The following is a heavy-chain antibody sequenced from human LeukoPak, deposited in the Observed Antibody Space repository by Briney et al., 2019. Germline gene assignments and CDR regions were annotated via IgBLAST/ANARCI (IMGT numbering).Heavy chain of an antibody. Sequence: PGGSLRLSCAASGFTFSSYSMNWVRQAPGKGLEWVSYISSSSSTIYYADSVEGRFTISRDNAKNSLYLQMNSLRDEDTAVYYCAGGGVRYFDWYGRGYYYYMDVWGKGTTVTVSS. J-gene: IGHJ6*03. D-gene: IGHD3-9*01. CDR3: AGGGVRYFDWYGRGYYYYMDV. CDR2: ISSSSSTI. CDR1: GFTFSSYS. V-gene: IGHV3-48*02.